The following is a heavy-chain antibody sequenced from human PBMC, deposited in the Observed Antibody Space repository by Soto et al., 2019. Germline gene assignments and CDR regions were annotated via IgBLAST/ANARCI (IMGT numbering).Heavy chain of an antibody. CDR3: TTGFRWFGEF. CDR1: EFTFSNAW. V-gene: IGHV3-15*01. Sequence: EVQLVESGGGLVKPGGSLRLSCAASEFTFSNAWVTWVRQAPGKGLEWVGRIKSNSDGVTTDYAAPVEGRFTVSRDDSTNTLYLQMNSLKTEYTAIYYCTTGFRWFGEFWGQGTLVTVSS. D-gene: IGHD3-10*01. J-gene: IGHJ4*02. CDR2: IKSNSDGVTT.